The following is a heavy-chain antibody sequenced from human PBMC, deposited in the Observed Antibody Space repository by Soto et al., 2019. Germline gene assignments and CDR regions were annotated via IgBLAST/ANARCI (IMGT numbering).Heavy chain of an antibody. V-gene: IGHV3-23*01. CDR3: AKGSAGQWLVPVDY. CDR2: ISGSGGST. Sequence: EVQLLESGGGLVQPGGSLRLSCAASGFTFSSYAMSWVRQAPGKGLEWVSAISGSGGSTYYADSVKGRFTISRDNSKNTLHLQMNSLRAEDTAVYYCAKGSAGQWLVPVDYWGQGTLVTVSS. D-gene: IGHD6-19*01. CDR1: GFTFSSYA. J-gene: IGHJ4*02.